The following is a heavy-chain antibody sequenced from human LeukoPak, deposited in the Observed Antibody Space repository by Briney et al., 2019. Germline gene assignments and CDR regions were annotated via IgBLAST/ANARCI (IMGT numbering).Heavy chain of an antibody. J-gene: IGHJ6*03. CDR3: ARGGETSKYCSSSSCYGFYYYVDV. Sequence: TSETLSLTCAVYGGSFSGYYWTWTRQPPGKGLEWIGEINHSGSTNYNPSLKSRVTISVDTSKNQFSLILSSVTAADTAVYYCARGGETSKYCSSSSCYGFYYYVDVWGKGTTVTVSS. D-gene: IGHD2-2*01. CDR1: GGSFSGYY. V-gene: IGHV4-34*01. CDR2: INHSGST.